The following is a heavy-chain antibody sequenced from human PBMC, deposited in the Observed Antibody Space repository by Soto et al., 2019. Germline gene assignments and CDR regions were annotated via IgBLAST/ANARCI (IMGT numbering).Heavy chain of an antibody. CDR3: ARDQWLVRESWFDP. D-gene: IGHD6-19*01. CDR2: IYYSGST. CDR1: GGSISSGGYY. J-gene: IGHJ5*02. Sequence: PSETLSLTCTVSGGSISSGGYYWSWILHHPGKGLEWIGYIYYSGSTYYNPSLKSRVTISVDTSKNQFSLKLSSVTAADTAVYYCARDQWLVRESWFDPWGQGTLVTVSP. V-gene: IGHV4-31*03.